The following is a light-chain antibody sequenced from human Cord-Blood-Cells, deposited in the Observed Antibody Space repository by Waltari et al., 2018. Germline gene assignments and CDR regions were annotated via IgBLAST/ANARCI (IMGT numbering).Light chain of an antibody. Sequence: DIQMPQSPSSRSASVADRFTITCQASQDISNYLNWYQQKPGKAPQLLIYDASNLETGVPSRLSGSGSGTDFTFTISSLQPEDIATYYCQQYDNLPLTFGGGTKVEIK. CDR2: DAS. CDR1: QDISNY. V-gene: IGKV1-33*01. J-gene: IGKJ4*01. CDR3: QQYDNLPLT.